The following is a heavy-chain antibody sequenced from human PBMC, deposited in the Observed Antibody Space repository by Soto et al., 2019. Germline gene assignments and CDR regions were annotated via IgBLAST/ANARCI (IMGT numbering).Heavy chain of an antibody. D-gene: IGHD2-2*02. CDR2: IYPGDSDT. Sequence: WVGWVRQMPGKGLAWMGVIYPGDSDTRYSPSFHGQVTISADKSISTAYLQWSSLKASDTAMYYCARIVDPGVVLQAAIANAFDIWGQGTMVTVSS. J-gene: IGHJ3*02. CDR3: ARIVDPGVVLQAAIANAFDI. V-gene: IGHV5-51*01. CDR1: W.